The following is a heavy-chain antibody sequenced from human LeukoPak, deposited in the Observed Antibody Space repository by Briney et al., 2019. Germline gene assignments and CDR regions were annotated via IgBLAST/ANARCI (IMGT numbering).Heavy chain of an antibody. D-gene: IGHD2-8*02. CDR3: ARDSRIVLD. CDR2: IKQDGSEK. Sequence: GSLRLSCAASGYTFISYWMTWIRQAPGKGLEWVANIKQDGSEKYYVDSVKGRFTISRDNAKNPLYLQMNSLRAEDTAVYYCARDSRIVLDWGQGTLVTVSS. CDR1: GYTFISYW. J-gene: IGHJ4*02. V-gene: IGHV3-7*01.